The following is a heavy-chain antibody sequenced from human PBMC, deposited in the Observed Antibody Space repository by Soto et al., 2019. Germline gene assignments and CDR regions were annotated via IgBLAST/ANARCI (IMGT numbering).Heavy chain of an antibody. CDR2: INPNSGGI. Sequence: ASVKVSCKASGYTFTGYYMHWVRQAPGQGLEWMGWINPNSGGINYAPRFQGRVTMTRDTSISTAYMELSGLRSDDTAVYYCAKVSGSSSAWYKSPFDYWGQGALVTVSS. CDR3: AKVSGSSSAWYKSPFDY. J-gene: IGHJ4*02. CDR1: GYTFTGYY. D-gene: IGHD6-19*01. V-gene: IGHV1-2*02.